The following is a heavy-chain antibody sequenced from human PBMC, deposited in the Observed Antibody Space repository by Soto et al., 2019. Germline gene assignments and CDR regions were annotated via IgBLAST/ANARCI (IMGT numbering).Heavy chain of an antibody. V-gene: IGHV1-2*02. D-gene: IGHD2-15*01. Sequence: GASVKVSCKASGYTLGGHYLHWLRQAPGRGLEWMGWLNPRSGDRDSAQRFRGRVTMTSDTSMNTAYLDLSSLRSDDTAVYFCARGRGCSGGSCYAPTRFFDYWGQGTLVTVSS. CDR2: LNPRSGDR. J-gene: IGHJ4*02. CDR3: ARGRGCSGGSCYAPTRFFDY. CDR1: GYTLGGHY.